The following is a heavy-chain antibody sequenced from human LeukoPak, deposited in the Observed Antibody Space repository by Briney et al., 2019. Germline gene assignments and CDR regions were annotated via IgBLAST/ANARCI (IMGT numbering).Heavy chain of an antibody. D-gene: IGHD2-15*01. CDR3: ARDPFECSGGSCPYYYYYMDV. Sequence: GGSLRLSCVASGFTYSHNGMHWVRQAPGKGLEWVAFIQYDGNTIFYADSVKGRFTISRDNPKNTLYLQMNSLRAEDTAVYYCARDPFECSGGSCPYYYYYMDVWGKGTTVTVSS. CDR1: GFTYSHNG. CDR2: IQYDGNTI. V-gene: IGHV3-30*02. J-gene: IGHJ6*03.